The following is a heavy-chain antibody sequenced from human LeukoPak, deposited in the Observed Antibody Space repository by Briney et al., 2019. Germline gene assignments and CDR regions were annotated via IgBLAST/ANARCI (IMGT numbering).Heavy chain of an antibody. J-gene: IGHJ5*02. CDR3: ARDRPRWPFDP. CDR2: IIPIFGTA. Sequence: ASVKVSCKASGGTFSSYAISWVRQAPGQGLEWMGRIIPIFGTANYAQKFQGRVTIITDESTSTAYMELSSLRSEDTAVYYCARDRPRWPFDPWGQGTLVTVPS. V-gene: IGHV1-69*05. D-gene: IGHD2-15*01. CDR1: GGTFSSYA.